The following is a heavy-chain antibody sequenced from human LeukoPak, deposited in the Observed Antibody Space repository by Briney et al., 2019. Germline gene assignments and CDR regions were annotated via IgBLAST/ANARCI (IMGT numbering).Heavy chain of an antibody. D-gene: IGHD3-3*01. CDR1: GGSISSYY. CDR2: IYYSGST. V-gene: IGHV4-59*01. CDR3: AVGYVFWSGWIFNY. Sequence: SETLSLTCTVSGGSISSYYWSWIRQPPGKGLEWIGYIYYSGSTNYNPSLKRRVTISVDTSKNQFSLKLSSVTAADTAVYYCAVGYVFWSGWIFNYWGQGTLVTVSS. J-gene: IGHJ4*02.